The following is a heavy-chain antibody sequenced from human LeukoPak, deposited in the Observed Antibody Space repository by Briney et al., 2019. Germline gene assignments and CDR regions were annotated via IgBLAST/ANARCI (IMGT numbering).Heavy chain of an antibody. V-gene: IGHV4-4*02. CDR2: IYHSGST. Sequence: PSETLSLTCAVSGGSISSSNWWSWVRQPPGKGLEWIGEIYHSGSTNYNPSLKSRVTISVDTSKNQFSLKLSSMTAADTAVYYCARTGITIFGVVNDYWGQGTLVTVSS. CDR3: ARTGITIFGVVNDY. CDR1: GGSISSSNW. J-gene: IGHJ4*02. D-gene: IGHD3-3*01.